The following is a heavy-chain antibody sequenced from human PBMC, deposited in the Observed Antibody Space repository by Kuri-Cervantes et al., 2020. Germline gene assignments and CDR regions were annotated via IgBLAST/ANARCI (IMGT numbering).Heavy chain of an antibody. Sequence: GGSLRLSCAASGFTFDDYAMHWVRQGPGKGLEWVSGITWKSDTIGYADSVKGRFTISRDNTKNTLFLQTSSLRAEDTAVYYCARHSSGSVVPYYFDSWGQGTLVTVSS. CDR2: ITWKSDTI. CDR3: ARHSSGSVVPYYFDS. D-gene: IGHD2-15*01. CDR1: GFTFDDYA. V-gene: IGHV3-9*01. J-gene: IGHJ4*02.